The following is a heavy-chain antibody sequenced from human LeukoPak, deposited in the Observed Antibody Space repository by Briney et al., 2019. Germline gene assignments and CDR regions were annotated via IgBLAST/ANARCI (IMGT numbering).Heavy chain of an antibody. V-gene: IGHV3-30*02. CDR3: AKSARYSSSWYDYYYYMDV. CDR1: GFTFSSYG. Sequence: GGSLRLSCAASGFTFSSYGMHWVRQAPGKGLEWVAFIRYDGSNKYYADSVKGRFTISRDNSKNTLYLQMNSLRAEDTAVYYCAKSARYSSSWYDYYYYMDVWGKGTTVTVSS. J-gene: IGHJ6*03. D-gene: IGHD6-13*01. CDR2: IRYDGSNK.